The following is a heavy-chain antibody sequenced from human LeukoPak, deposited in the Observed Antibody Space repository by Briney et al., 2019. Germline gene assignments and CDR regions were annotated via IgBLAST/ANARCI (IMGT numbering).Heavy chain of an antibody. CDR1: GFTVSSNS. J-gene: IGHJ4*02. CDR3: AKEEWLLAVYFDY. Sequence: PGGSLRLSCTVSGFTVSSNSWSWVRQAPGKGLEWVSFIYSGGSTYYADSVKGQFTISRDNSKNTLYLQMNSLRAEDTAVYYCAKEEWLLAVYFDYWGQGTLVTVSS. V-gene: IGHV3-53*01. D-gene: IGHD3-3*01. CDR2: IYSGGST.